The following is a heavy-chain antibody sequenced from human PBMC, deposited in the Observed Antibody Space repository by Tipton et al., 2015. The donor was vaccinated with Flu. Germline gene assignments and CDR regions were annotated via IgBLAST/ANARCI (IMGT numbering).Heavy chain of an antibody. CDR2: IYHSGTA. D-gene: IGHD1-7*01. J-gene: IGHJ4*02. Sequence: TLSLTCTVSGGSISSSRYYWGWIRQPPGKGLEWIGSIYHSGTAYYNPSLKSRVTISVDTSKNQFSLRLNSVTAADTAVYYCASFIPEYNWNYGEGLDYWGQGTLVTVSS. V-gene: IGHV4-39*07. CDR3: ASFIPEYNWNYGEGLDY. CDR1: GGSISSSRYY.